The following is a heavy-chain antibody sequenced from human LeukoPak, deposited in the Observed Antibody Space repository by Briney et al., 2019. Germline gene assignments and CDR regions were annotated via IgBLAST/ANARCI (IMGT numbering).Heavy chain of an antibody. CDR3: ARVVSAAAGTRYFQH. J-gene: IGHJ1*01. CDR2: IYYSGST. D-gene: IGHD6-13*01. Sequence: SETLSLTCTVSGGSISSYYWSWIRQPPGKGLEWIGYIYYSGSTNYNPSLKSRVTISVDTSKNQFSLKLSSVTAADTAVYYCARVVSAAAGTRYFQHWGQGTLVTISS. V-gene: IGHV4-59*01. CDR1: GGSISSYY.